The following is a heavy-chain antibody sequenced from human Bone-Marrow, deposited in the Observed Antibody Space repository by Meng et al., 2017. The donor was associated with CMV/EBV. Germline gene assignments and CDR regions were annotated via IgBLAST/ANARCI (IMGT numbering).Heavy chain of an antibody. Sequence: GESLKISCAASGFTFSSYGMHWVRQAPGKGLEWVAFIRYDGSNKYYADSVKGRFTISRDNSKNTLYLQMNSLRAEDTAVYYCAKDRGSGSYYDMDYYYGMDVWGQGTTVTFSS. D-gene: IGHD1-26*01. CDR1: GFTFSSYG. V-gene: IGHV3-30*02. CDR3: AKDRGSGSYYDMDYYYGMDV. CDR2: IRYDGSNK. J-gene: IGHJ6*02.